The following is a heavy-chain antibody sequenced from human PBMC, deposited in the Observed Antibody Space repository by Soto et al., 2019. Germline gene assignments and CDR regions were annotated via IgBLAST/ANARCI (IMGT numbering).Heavy chain of an antibody. CDR2: TSAYKGNT. CDR1: GYTFTSYG. CDR3: ARRQWLVGGYYYGMDV. V-gene: IGHV1-18*01. Sequence: QVQLVQSGAEVKKPGASVKVSCKASGYTFTSYGISWVRQAPGQGLEWMGWTSAYKGNTNYAQKPHGRCTMTPDTSTSTAYMELRSLRSDDTAVYYCARRQWLVGGYYYGMDVWGQGTTVTVSS. J-gene: IGHJ6*02. D-gene: IGHD6-19*01.